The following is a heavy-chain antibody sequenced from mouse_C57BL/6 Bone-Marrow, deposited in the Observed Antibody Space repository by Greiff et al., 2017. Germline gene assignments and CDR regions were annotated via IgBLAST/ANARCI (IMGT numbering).Heavy chain of an antibody. Sequence: EVQRVESGGGLVQPGGSMKLSCAASGFTFSDAWMDWVRQSPEKGLEWVAEIRNKANNHATYYAESVKGRFTISRDDSKSSVYLQMNSLRAEDTGIYYCTLYYDYDDWYFDVWGTGTTVTVSS. D-gene: IGHD2-4*01. V-gene: IGHV6-6*01. J-gene: IGHJ1*03. CDR2: IRNKANNHAT. CDR1: GFTFSDAW. CDR3: TLYYDYDDWYFDV.